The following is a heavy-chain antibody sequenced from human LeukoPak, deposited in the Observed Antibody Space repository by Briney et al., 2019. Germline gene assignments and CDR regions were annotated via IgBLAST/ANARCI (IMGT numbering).Heavy chain of an antibody. CDR2: INPSGSST. CDR3: ARDGCSSTSCQYYYYYYGMDV. Sequence: GASVKVSCKASGYTFTSYYMHWVRQAPGQGLEWMGIINPSGSSTSYVQKFQGRVTMTRDTSTSTVYMELSSLRSEDTAVYYCARDGCSSTSCQYYYYYYGMDVWGQGTTVTVSS. CDR1: GYTFTSYY. V-gene: IGHV1-46*01. D-gene: IGHD2-2*01. J-gene: IGHJ6*02.